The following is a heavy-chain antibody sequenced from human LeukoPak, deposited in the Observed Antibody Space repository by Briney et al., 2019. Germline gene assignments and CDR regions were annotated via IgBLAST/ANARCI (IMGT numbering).Heavy chain of an antibody. Sequence: PGGSLRLSCAASGFTFTNAWMNWVRQAPGKGLEWVGRIKSKTEGGTTDYAAPVKGRFSISRDDSKTTLYLQMNSLKTEDTAVYYCAKGDARGYSYGYFDYWGQGTLVTVSS. CDR2: IKSKTEGGTT. CDR3: AKGDARGYSYGYFDY. D-gene: IGHD5-18*01. J-gene: IGHJ4*02. CDR1: GFTFTNAW. V-gene: IGHV3-15*07.